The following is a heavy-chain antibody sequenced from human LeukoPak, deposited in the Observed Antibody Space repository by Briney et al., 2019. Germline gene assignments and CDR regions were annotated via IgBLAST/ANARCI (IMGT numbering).Heavy chain of an antibody. J-gene: IGHJ4*02. CDR2: ISNSGGST. CDR1: GFTFNSYA. D-gene: IGHD3-22*01. V-gene: IGHV3-23*01. Sequence: GGSLRLSCAASGFTFNSYAMSWVRQAPGKGLEWVSTISNSGGSTYYADSVKGRFTISRDDSENTLYLQMNSLRAEDTAVYYCAKDVGPFLITSGYYPHFDYWGQGTLVTVSS. CDR3: AKDVGPFLITSGYYPHFDY.